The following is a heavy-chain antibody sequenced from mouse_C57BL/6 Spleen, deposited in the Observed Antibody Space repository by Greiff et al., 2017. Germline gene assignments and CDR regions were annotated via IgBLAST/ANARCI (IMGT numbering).Heavy chain of an antibody. CDR2: IYPGDGDT. Sequence: QVQLKQSGPELVKPGASVKISCKASGYAFSSSWMNWVKQRPGKGLEWIGRIYPGDGDTNYNGKFKGKATLTADKSSSTAYMQLSSLTSEDSAVYFCARERRFYAMDYWGQGTSVTVSS. CDR3: ARERRFYAMDY. CDR1: GYAFSSSW. J-gene: IGHJ4*01. V-gene: IGHV1-82*01.